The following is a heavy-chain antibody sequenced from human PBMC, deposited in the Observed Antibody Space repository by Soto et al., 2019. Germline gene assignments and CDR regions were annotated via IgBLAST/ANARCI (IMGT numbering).Heavy chain of an antibody. V-gene: IGHV1-2*02. D-gene: IGHD1-26*01. CDR1: GYTFTGYF. Sequence: ASVKVSCKASGYTFTGYFIHWVRQAPGQGLEWMGWINPNTGGTNYAQRLQGRVTLTKDTSSTTAYMELSRLKSDDTAVYYCARARGSSNNWFDPWGQGTLVTVSS. CDR2: INPNTGGT. J-gene: IGHJ5*02. CDR3: ARARGSSNNWFDP.